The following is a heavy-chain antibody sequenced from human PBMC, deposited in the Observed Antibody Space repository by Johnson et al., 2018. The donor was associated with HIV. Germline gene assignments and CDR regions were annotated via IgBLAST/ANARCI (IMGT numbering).Heavy chain of an antibody. CDR3: ARDRIPYNWSPDRIGRAFDI. CDR1: GFTFSSYA. Sequence: QVQLVESGGGLVQPGGSLRLSCAASGFTFSSYAMHWVRQAPGKGLEWVAVISYDGSEKYYVDSVKGRFTISRDNAKNSLYLQMNSLRAEDTAVYYCARDRIPYNWSPDRIGRAFDIWGQGTTVTVSS. CDR2: ISYDGSEK. J-gene: IGHJ3*02. V-gene: IGHV3-30*04. D-gene: IGHD1-20*01.